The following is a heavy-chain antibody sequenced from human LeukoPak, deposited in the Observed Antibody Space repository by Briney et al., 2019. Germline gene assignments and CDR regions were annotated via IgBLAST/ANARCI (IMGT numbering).Heavy chain of an antibody. CDR3: ARDLPCSSTCCRRDWGFDP. D-gene: IGHD2-2*01. Sequence: GPSETLSCNASGYSFTICDNNWVRHAKAQGIEWMGWMNINSGNTGYAQKFQGSLTITRNTSTSTAYMELSRLRSEDTAVYYRARDLPCSSTCCRRDWGFDPWGQGTLVTVSS. J-gene: IGHJ5*02. CDR1: GYSFTICD. V-gene: IGHV1-8*02. CDR2: MNINSGNT.